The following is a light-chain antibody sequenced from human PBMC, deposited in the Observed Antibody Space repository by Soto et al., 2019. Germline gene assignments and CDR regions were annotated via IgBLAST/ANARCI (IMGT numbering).Light chain of an antibody. CDR2: DAS. V-gene: IGKV3-11*01. J-gene: IGKJ5*01. CDR3: QQRSSAIT. Sequence: EIGLTQSPATLYFSPGERATLSCRASQSVSSHLAWFQQRPGQAPRLLIYDASNRATGIPARFSGRGSGTDFTLTISSLEPEDFAVYYCQQRSSAITSGQGTRLEIK. CDR1: QSVSSH.